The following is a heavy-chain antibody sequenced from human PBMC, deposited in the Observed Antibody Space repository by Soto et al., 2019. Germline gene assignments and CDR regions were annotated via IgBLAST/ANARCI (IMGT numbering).Heavy chain of an antibody. V-gene: IGHV2-5*01. D-gene: IGHD6-13*01. Sequence: SGPTLVNHKQTLTLTCTFCGFSLSTREVGVGWIRQPPGKALEWLALIYWNDDKRYSPSLKSRLTITKDTSKNQVVLTMTNMDPVDTATYYCAHSRTAAGQVGFDYWGQGTLVTVSS. CDR3: AHSRTAAGQVGFDY. CDR1: GFSLSTREVG. CDR2: IYWNDDK. J-gene: IGHJ4*02.